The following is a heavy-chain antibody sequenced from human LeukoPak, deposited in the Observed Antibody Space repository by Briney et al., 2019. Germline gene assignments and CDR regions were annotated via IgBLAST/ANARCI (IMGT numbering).Heavy chain of an antibody. J-gene: IGHJ6*02. V-gene: IGHV3-30-3*01. CDR3: ARDMEMVRGVTRRYYYYGMDV. CDR1: GFTFSSYA. Sequence: GGSLRLSCAASGFTFSSYAMHWVRQAPGKGLEWVAVISYDGSNKYYADSVKGRFTISRDNSKNTLYLQMNSLRAEDTAVYYCARDMEMVRGVTRRYYYYGMDVWGQGTTVTVSS. D-gene: IGHD3-10*01. CDR2: ISYDGSNK.